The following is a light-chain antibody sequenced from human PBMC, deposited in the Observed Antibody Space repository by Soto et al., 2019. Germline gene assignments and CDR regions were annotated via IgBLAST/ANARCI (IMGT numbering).Light chain of an antibody. V-gene: IGLV2-14*02. Sequence: QSALTQPASVSGSPGQSITISCTGTSSDVGSYNLVSWYQQHPGKAPKLMIYEVSNRPSGISNRFSGSKSGNTASLTISGLQAEDEADYYCSSFTISRNTVIFGGGTKLTVL. CDR1: SSDVGSYNL. J-gene: IGLJ2*01. CDR2: EVS. CDR3: SSFTISRNTVI.